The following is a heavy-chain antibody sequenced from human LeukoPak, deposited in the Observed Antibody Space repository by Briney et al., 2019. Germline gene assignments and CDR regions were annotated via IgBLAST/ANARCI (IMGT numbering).Heavy chain of an antibody. J-gene: IGHJ6*03. V-gene: IGHV4-38-2*02. D-gene: IGHD5-18*01. CDR2: INHSGST. Sequence: PSETLSLTCTVSGYSISSGYYWGWIRQPPGKGLEWIGEINHSGSTNYNPSLKSRVTISVDTSKNQFSLKLSSVTAADTAVYYCARCKVQPHYYYYYMDVWGKGTTVTVSS. CDR3: ARCKVQPHYYYYYMDV. CDR1: GYSISSGYY.